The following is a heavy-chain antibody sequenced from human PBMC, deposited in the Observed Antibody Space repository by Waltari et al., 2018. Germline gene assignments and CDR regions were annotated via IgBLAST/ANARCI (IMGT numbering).Heavy chain of an antibody. D-gene: IGHD3-10*01. J-gene: IGHJ6*03. V-gene: IGHV4-4*02. CDR1: GGSISSSNW. CDR3: ARVITMVRGVIIKYYYYYYMDV. Sequence: VQLQESGPGLVKPSGTLSLTCAVSGGSISSSNWWSWVRQPPGKGLEWIGEIYHSGSTNYNPSLKSRVTISVDKSMNQFSLKLSAVTAADTAVYYCARVITMVRGVIIKYYYYYYMDVWGKGTTVTVSS. CDR2: IYHSGST.